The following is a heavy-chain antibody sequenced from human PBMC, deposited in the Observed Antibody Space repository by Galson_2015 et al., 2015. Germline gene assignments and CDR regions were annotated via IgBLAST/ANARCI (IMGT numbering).Heavy chain of an antibody. CDR3: ARDRRYCSSTSCYADTFDI. CDR1: GYTFTSYY. Sequence: SVKVSCKASGYTFTSYYMHWVRQAPGQGLEWMGIINPSGGSTSYAQKFQGRVTMTRDTSTSTVYMELSSLRSEDTAVYYCARDRRYCSSTSCYADTFDIWGQGTMVTVSS. D-gene: IGHD2-2*01. CDR2: INPSGGST. V-gene: IGHV1-46*01. J-gene: IGHJ3*02.